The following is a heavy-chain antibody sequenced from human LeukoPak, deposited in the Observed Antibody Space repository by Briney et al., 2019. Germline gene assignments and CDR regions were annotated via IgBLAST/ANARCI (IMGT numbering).Heavy chain of an antibody. Sequence: PGESLKISCKGSGYSFTSYWIGWVRQMPGKGLEWMGIIYPGDSDTRYSPSFQGQVTISADKSISTAYLQWSSLKASDTAMYYCARHRRIAAPEGWFDPWGQGTLVTVSS. CDR2: IYPGDSDT. D-gene: IGHD6-13*01. CDR1: GYSFTSYW. CDR3: ARHRRIAAPEGWFDP. V-gene: IGHV5-51*01. J-gene: IGHJ5*02.